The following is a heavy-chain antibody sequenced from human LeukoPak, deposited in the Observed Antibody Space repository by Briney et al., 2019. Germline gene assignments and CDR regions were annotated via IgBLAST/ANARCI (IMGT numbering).Heavy chain of an antibody. Sequence: GRSLRLSCAASGFTFISYGMHWVRQAPGKGLEWVAVIWYDGSNKYYADSVKGRFTISRDNSKNTLYLQMTSLRAEDTAVYYCARDGVSYGGNPGLRYWGQGTLVTVSS. CDR1: GFTFISYG. J-gene: IGHJ4*02. CDR2: IWYDGSNK. CDR3: ARDGVSYGGNPGLRY. V-gene: IGHV3-33*01. D-gene: IGHD4-23*01.